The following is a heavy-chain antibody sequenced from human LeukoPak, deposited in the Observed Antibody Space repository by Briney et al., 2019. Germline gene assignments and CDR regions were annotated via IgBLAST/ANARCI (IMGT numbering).Heavy chain of an antibody. J-gene: IGHJ5*02. D-gene: IGHD1/OR15-1a*01. Sequence: PGGSLRLSCAASGFTFGSYELYWVRQTPEKGLEWIGQINHSGDTSYNPSLRSRVTLSVDRSKNQFSLKVTSVTAADTGVYYCARGPGTVGLSPWGQGTLVTVSS. CDR1: GFTFGSYE. CDR2: INHSGDT. CDR3: ARGPGTVGLSP. V-gene: IGHV4-34*01.